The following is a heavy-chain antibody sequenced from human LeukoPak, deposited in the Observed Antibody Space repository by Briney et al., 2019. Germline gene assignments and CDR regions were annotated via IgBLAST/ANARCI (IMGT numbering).Heavy chain of an antibody. CDR1: GGTFSSYA. Sequence: ASVKVSCKASGGTFSSYAISWVRQAPGQGLEWMGGIIPIFGTANYAQKFQGRVTITADESTSTAYMELSSLRSEDTAVYYCARDYGDPTHFDYWGQGTLVTVSS. J-gene: IGHJ4*02. CDR3: ARDYGDPTHFDY. V-gene: IGHV1-69*13. D-gene: IGHD4-17*01. CDR2: IIPIFGTA.